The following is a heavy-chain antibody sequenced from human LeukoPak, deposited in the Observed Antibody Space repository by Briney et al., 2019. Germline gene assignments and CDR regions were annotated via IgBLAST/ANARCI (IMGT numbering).Heavy chain of an antibody. D-gene: IGHD2-2*02. CDR1: GGSFSGYY. CDR3: ARVHIVVVPAAIRGYYYGMDV. V-gene: IGHV4-34*01. CDR2: INHSGST. Sequence: SETLPLTCAVYGGSFSGYYWSWIRQPPGKGLEWIGEINHSGSTNYNPSLKSRVTISVDTSKNQFSLKLSSVTAADTAVYYCARVHIVVVPAAIRGYYYGMDVWGQGTTVTVSS. J-gene: IGHJ6*02.